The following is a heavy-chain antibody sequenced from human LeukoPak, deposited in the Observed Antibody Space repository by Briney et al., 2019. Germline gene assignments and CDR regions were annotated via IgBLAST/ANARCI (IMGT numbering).Heavy chain of an antibody. J-gene: IGHJ4*02. D-gene: IGHD3-10*01. CDR2: ISYDGSNK. CDR3: ARYYGSGSYTSGYYFDY. V-gene: IGHV3-30-3*01. Sequence: GGSLRLSCAASGFTFSSYAMHWVRQAPGKGLEWVAVISYDGSNKYYAGSVKGRFTISRDNSKNTLYLQMNSLRAEDTAVYYCARYYGSGSYTSGYYFDYWGQGTLVTVSS. CDR1: GFTFSSYA.